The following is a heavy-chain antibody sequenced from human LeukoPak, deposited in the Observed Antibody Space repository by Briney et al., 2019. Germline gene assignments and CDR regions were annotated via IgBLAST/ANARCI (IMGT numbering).Heavy chain of an antibody. V-gene: IGHV1-18*01. J-gene: IGHJ3*02. CDR2: ISGYNGNT. CDR1: GGTFSSYA. Sequence: ASVKVSCKASGGTFSSYAISRVRQAPGQGLEWMGWISGYNGNTNYAQKLQGRVTMTTDTSTSTAYMELRSLKSDDTAVYYCASLKNYYDSSGYLVTDAFDIWGQGTMVTVSS. D-gene: IGHD3-22*01. CDR3: ASLKNYYDSSGYLVTDAFDI.